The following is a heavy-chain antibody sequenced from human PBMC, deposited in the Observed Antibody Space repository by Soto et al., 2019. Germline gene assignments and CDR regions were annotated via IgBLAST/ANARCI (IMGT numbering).Heavy chain of an antibody. J-gene: IGHJ4*02. Sequence: GGSLRLSCAASGFTFRNNWMHWVRQAPGKGLEWVSRMNSDGSTTDYADSVKGRFTVSRDNVKNTLYLQMNSLRAEDTAVYYCATAEVDYWGPGTLVTVSS. V-gene: IGHV3-74*01. CDR2: MNSDGSTT. CDR3: ATAEVDY. CDR1: GFTFRNNW.